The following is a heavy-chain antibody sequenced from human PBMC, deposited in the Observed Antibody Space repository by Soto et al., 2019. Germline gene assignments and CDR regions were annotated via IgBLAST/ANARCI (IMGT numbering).Heavy chain of an antibody. Sequence: VGSLRLSCAASGFTFSSYAMSWVRQAPGKGLEWVSAISGSGGSTYYADSVKGRFTISRDNSKNTLYLQMNSLRAEDMAVYYCAKYAARSGYYYYYGMDVWGQGTTVTVSS. J-gene: IGHJ6*02. V-gene: IGHV3-23*01. D-gene: IGHD3-3*01. CDR2: ISGSGGST. CDR1: GFTFSSYA. CDR3: AKYAARSGYYYYYGMDV.